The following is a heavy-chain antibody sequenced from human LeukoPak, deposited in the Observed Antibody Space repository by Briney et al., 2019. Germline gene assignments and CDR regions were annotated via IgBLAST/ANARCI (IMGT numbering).Heavy chain of an antibody. CDR1: GVSISSGSNY. Sequence: KSSETLSLTCSVSGVSISSGSNYWGWIRQPPGKTLEWIGSIYYSGSTYYNPSLKSRVTISVDTSKNQFSLKLSSVTAADTAVYYCARHNRQLLGVDYWGQGTLVTVSS. J-gene: IGHJ4*02. CDR3: ARHNRQLLGVDY. V-gene: IGHV4-39*01. D-gene: IGHD5-24*01. CDR2: IYYSGST.